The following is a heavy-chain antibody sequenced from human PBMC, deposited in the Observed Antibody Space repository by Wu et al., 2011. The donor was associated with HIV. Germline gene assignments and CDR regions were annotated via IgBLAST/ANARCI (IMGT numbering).Heavy chain of an antibody. V-gene: IGHV1-18*01. CDR3: ARVSSVTSVRGVPTKFDY. Sequence: QVQLVQSGAEVKKPGASVKASCKASGYTFTSYGISWVRQAPGQGLEWMGWISAYNGNTNYAQKLQGRVTMTTDTSTSTAYMELRSLRSDDTAVYYCARVSSVTSVRGVPTKFDYWGQGTLVTVSS. CDR2: ISAYNGNT. J-gene: IGHJ4*02. D-gene: IGHD3-10*01. CDR1: GYTFTSYG.